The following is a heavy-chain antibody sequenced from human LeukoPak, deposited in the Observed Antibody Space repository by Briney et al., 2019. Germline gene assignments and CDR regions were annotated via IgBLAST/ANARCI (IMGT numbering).Heavy chain of an antibody. CDR1: GFTFSSYA. D-gene: IGHD2-21*02. CDR2: ISGSGGST. CDR3: AKDVSIYCSGDCYSPFDY. J-gene: IGHJ4*02. V-gene: IGHV3-23*01. Sequence: GGSLRLSCAASGFTFSSYAMSWVRQAPGKGLEWVSGISGSGGSTYYADSVKGRFAISRDNSQTTLCLQLNSLRAEDTAVYYCAKDVSIYCSGDCYSPFDYWGQGTLVTVSS.